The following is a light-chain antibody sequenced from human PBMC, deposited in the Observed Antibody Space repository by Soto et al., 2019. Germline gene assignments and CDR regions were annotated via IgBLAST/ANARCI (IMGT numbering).Light chain of an antibody. CDR3: QVWDSSSEHVV. CDR1: NIGSKS. CDR2: YDS. J-gene: IGLJ2*01. V-gene: IGLV3-21*04. Sequence: SYELTQPHSVSVAPGKTARITCGGNNIGSKSVPGYQQKPGQAPVLVIYYDSDRPSGIPERFSGSNSGNTATLTISRVEAGDEADYYCQVWDSSSEHVVFGGGTKVTVL.